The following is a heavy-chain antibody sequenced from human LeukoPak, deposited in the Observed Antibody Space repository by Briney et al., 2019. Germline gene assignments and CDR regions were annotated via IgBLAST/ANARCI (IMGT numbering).Heavy chain of an antibody. J-gene: IGHJ4*02. CDR2: INHSGST. CDR3: AREGGRRWLQLRGNFDY. D-gene: IGHD5-24*01. CDR1: GFTFSSYS. Sequence: PGGSLRLSCAASGFTFSSYSMKWVRQPPGKGLEWIGEINHSGSTNYNPSLKSRVTISVDTSKNQFSLKLSSVTAADTAVYYCAREGGRRWLQLRGNFDYWGQGTLVTVSS. V-gene: IGHV4-34*01.